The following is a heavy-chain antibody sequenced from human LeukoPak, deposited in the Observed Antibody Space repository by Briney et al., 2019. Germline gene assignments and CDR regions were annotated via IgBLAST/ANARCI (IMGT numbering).Heavy chain of an antibody. CDR2: ISDRGGST. J-gene: IGHJ4*02. D-gene: IGHD3-3*01. CDR1: GFIFSNYA. V-gene: IGHV3-23*01. Sequence: GGSLRLSCSASGFIFSNYAMSWVRQAPGKWLEWVSGISDRGGSTYYAGSVKGRFTISRDNSKNTLYLQMNSLRAEDTAVYYCAKDYLGSWSGFYFGIFDCWGQGALVTVSS. CDR3: AKDYLGSWSGFYFGIFDC.